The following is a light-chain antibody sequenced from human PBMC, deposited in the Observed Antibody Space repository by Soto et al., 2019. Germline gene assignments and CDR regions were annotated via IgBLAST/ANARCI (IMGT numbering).Light chain of an antibody. CDR3: QQYEDIPIT. CDR2: DAS. J-gene: IGKJ5*01. Sequence: DIPMTQAPSSPSASVGDRVTITCQASQDISNLLNWYQQKPGKAPRLLIYDASNLETGVPSRFSGSGSGTDFTFTISSLQPEDIATYYCQQYEDIPITFGQGTRLEI. V-gene: IGKV1-33*01. CDR1: QDISNL.